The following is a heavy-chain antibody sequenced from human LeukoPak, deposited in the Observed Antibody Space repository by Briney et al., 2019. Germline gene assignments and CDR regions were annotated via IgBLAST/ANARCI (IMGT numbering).Heavy chain of an antibody. D-gene: IGHD5-18*01. CDR1: GFTFSSYA. CDR2: ISGSGGST. V-gene: IGHV3-23*01. CDR3: AKDPGLGYSYGYYYFDY. J-gene: IGHJ4*02. Sequence: PGGSLRLSCAASGFTFSSYAMSWVRQAPGKGLEWVSAISGSGGSTYYADSVKGRFTISRDNSKNTLYLQMNSLRAEDTAVYYCAKDPGLGYSYGYYYFDYWGQGTLVTVSS.